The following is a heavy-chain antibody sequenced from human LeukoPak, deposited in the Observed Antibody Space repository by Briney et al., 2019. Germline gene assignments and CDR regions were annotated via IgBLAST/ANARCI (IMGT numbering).Heavy chain of an antibody. CDR1: GFTFSSYS. Sequence: GGSLRLSCAASGFTFSSYSMNWVRQAPGKGLEWVSSISSSSSYIYYADSVKGRFTISRDNAKNSLYLQMNSLRAEDTAVYYCAKSSYYDSSGYYLDAFDIWGQGTMVTVSS. V-gene: IGHV3-21*04. J-gene: IGHJ3*02. CDR2: ISSSSSYI. CDR3: AKSSYYDSSGYYLDAFDI. D-gene: IGHD3-22*01.